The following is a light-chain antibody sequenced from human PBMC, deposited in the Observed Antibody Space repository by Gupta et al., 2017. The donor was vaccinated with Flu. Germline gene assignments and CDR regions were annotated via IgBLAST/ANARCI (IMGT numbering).Light chain of an antibody. CDR2: WAS. J-gene: IGKJ2*01. V-gene: IGKV4-1*01. CDR1: QNLLYSSNNKNY. Sequence: DIVMTQSPDSLAVSLGERAAVNCKSSQNLLYSSNNKNYVAWYQKKPGQTPKLLISWASTRESGVPDRFSGSGSGTHFTLTISSLQAEDVAVYFCQQYYITPYTFGQGTKLEIK. CDR3: QQYYITPYT.